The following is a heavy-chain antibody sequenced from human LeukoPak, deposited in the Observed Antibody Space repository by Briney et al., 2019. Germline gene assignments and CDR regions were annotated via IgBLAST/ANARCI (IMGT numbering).Heavy chain of an antibody. CDR1: GFTFSSYA. D-gene: IGHD3-10*01. V-gene: IGHV3-23*01. CDR2: ISGSGGST. Sequence: GGSLRLSCAVSGFTFSSYAMSWVRQAPGKGLEWVSAISGSGGSTYYADSVKGRFTISRDNSKNTLYLQMNSLRAEDTAVYYCAKELGELSLSLTLDYWGQGTLVTVSS. CDR3: AKELGELSLSLTLDY. J-gene: IGHJ4*02.